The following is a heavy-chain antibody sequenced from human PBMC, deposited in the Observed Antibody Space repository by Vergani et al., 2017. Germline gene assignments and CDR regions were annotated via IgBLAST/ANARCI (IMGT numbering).Heavy chain of an antibody. CDR1: GGSISSGGYY. J-gene: IGHJ6*02. CDR3: AREGGGDCLYYYYGMDV. CDR2: IYYSGST. Sequence: QVQLQESGPGLVKPSETLSLTCTVSGGSISSGGYYWSWIRQHPGKGLEWIGYIYYSGSTYYNPSLKSRVTISVDTSKNQFSLKLSAVTAADTAVYYWAREGGGDCLYYYYGMDVWGQGTTVTVSS. V-gene: IGHV4-31*03. D-gene: IGHD2-21*02.